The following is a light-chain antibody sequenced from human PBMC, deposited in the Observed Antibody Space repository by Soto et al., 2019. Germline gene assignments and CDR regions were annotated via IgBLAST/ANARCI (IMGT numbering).Light chain of an antibody. Sequence: EILLTQSPYTVSLSTGERATLSCRAAQSFGTRLAWYQHKTGQAPRLLISGASSRATGIPDRFTGSGSETSFALTISRLEPEDFALYYCQHYQSGHPITFGQGTRLQIK. CDR2: GAS. CDR1: QSFGTR. V-gene: IGKV3-20*01. J-gene: IGKJ5*01. CDR3: QHYQSGHPIT.